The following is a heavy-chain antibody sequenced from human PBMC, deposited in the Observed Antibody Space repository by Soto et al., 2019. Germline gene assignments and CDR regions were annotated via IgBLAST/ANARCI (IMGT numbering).Heavy chain of an antibody. CDR1: GFTFSSYG. CDR3: AKDVTMFGELYFNGMDV. J-gene: IGHJ6*02. D-gene: IGHD3-10*02. CDR2: ISYDGSNK. V-gene: IGHV3-30*18. Sequence: QVQLVESGGGVVQPGRSLRLSCAASGFTFSSYGMHWVRQAPGKGLEWVAVISYDGSNKYYADSVKGRFTISRDNSKNTLYLQMNSLRAEDTAVYYCAKDVTMFGELYFNGMDVWGQGTTVTVSS.